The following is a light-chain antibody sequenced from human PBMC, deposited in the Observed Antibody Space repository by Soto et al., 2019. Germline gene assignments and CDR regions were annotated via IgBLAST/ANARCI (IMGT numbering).Light chain of an antibody. CDR3: QQYYSYSYT. J-gene: IGKJ2*01. V-gene: IGKV1-5*03. CDR1: QSISDW. CDR2: KAS. Sequence: DIQMTQSPSTLSASVGDRVTIICRASQSISDWLAWYQKKPGRAPKLLIYKASGLESGVPSRFSGSGSGTEFSLTISSLQPDDFATYYCQQYYSYSYTFGQGTNLEI.